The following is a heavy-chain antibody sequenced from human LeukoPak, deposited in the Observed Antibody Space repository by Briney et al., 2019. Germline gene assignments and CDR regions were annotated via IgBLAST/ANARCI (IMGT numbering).Heavy chain of an antibody. V-gene: IGHV3-23*01. CDR2: ISGSGGST. CDR1: GFTFSSYA. Sequence: PGGSLRLSCAASGFTFSSYAMSWVRQAPGKGLGWVSAISGSGGSTYYADSVKGRFTISRDNSKNTLYLQMNSLRAEDTAVYYCAKDLIQAYYDFWSGYYTGVDYWGQGTLVTVSS. CDR3: AKDLIQAYYDFWSGYYTGVDY. D-gene: IGHD3-3*01. J-gene: IGHJ4*02.